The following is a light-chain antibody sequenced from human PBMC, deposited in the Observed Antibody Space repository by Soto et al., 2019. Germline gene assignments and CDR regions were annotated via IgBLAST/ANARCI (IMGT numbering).Light chain of an antibody. CDR3: QQRYNWPWT. J-gene: IGKJ1*01. CDR1: QSVSSY. CDR2: DTS. V-gene: IGKV3-11*01. Sequence: EIVLTQSSATLSLSPGERATLSCRASQSVSSYLAWYQQKPGQAPRLLIYDTSNRATGIPARFSGSGSGTDFTLTISNLEPEDFAVYYCQQRYNWPWTFGQGTKVEIK.